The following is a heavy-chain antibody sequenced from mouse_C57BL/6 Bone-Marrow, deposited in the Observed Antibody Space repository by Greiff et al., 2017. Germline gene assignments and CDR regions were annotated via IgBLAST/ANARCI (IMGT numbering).Heavy chain of an antibody. CDR2: ISSGGSYT. CDR3: ASDGDWDEGDY. J-gene: IGHJ2*01. Sequence: EVQVVESGGDLVKPGGSLKLSCAASGFTFSSYGMSWVRQTPDKRLEWVATISSGGSYTYYPDSVKGRFTLSRDNAKNTLYLQMSSLKSEDTAMYYCASDGDWDEGDYWGQGTTLTVSS. V-gene: IGHV5-6*01. CDR1: GFTFSSYG. D-gene: IGHD4-1*01.